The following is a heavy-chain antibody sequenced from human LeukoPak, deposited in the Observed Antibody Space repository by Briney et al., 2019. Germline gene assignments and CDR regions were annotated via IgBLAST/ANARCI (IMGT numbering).Heavy chain of an antibody. Sequence: SETLSLTCTVSSYSISSGYYWGWIRQPPGKGLEWIGSIYHSGNTYYNPSLKSRVTISVDTSKNQFSLKLSSVAAADTAVYYCARVPHGETIFGVVLYWFDPWGQGTLVTDPS. J-gene: IGHJ5*02. CDR2: IYHSGNT. CDR3: ARVPHGETIFGVVLYWFDP. V-gene: IGHV4-38-2*02. CDR1: SYSISSGYY. D-gene: IGHD3-3*01.